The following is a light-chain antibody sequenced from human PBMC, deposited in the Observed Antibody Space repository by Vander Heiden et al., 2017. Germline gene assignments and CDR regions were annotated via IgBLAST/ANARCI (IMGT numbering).Light chain of an antibody. Sequence: DILMTQSPLSLPVTPGEPASISCRSSQSLLHCNGYNYLHWYLQKPGQSPQLLIYLGSLRTSGVPDRFSGSGSGTDFTLKISRVEAEDVGVYYCMQTLQTPWTFGQGTKVEIK. CDR3: MQTLQTPWT. CDR1: QSLLHCNGYNY. J-gene: IGKJ1*01. CDR2: LGS. V-gene: IGKV2-28*01.